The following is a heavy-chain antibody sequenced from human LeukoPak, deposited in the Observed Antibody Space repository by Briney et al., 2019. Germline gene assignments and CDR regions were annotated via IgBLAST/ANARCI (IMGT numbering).Heavy chain of an antibody. CDR1: GFTFSSYS. CDR3: ARVATQYVWGSCRSIDY. J-gene: IGHJ4*02. V-gene: IGHV3-21*01. CDR2: ISSSSSYI. Sequence: GGSLRLSCAASGFTFSSYSMNWVRQAPGKGLEWVSSISSSSSYIYYADSVKGRFTISRDNAKNSLYLQMNSLRAEDTAVYYCARVATQYVWGSCRSIDYWGQGTLVTVSS. D-gene: IGHD3-16*02.